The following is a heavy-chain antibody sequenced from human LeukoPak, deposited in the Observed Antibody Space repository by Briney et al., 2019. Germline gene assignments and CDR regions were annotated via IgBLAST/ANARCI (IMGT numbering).Heavy chain of an antibody. J-gene: IGHJ4*02. V-gene: IGHV1-46*01. CDR3: AREDEYSSSSVYGY. D-gene: IGHD6-6*01. Sequence: ASVKVSCKASGYTFTGYYMHWVRQAPGQGLAWMGIINLSAGSTSYAQRFQGRVTMTRDTSTSTVHMELSSLRSEDTAVYYCAREDEYSSSSVYGYWGQGTLVTVSS. CDR1: GYTFTGYY. CDR2: INLSAGST.